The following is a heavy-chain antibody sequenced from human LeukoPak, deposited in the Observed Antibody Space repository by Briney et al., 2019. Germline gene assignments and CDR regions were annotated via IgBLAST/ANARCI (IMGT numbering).Heavy chain of an antibody. CDR1: GYTFTSYT. V-gene: IGHV7-4-1*02. CDR3: ARGPHLSYYYDSSGYTIENWFDP. D-gene: IGHD3-22*01. CDR2: INTNTGNP. Sequence: ASVKVSCKASGYTFTSYTMNWVRQAPGQGLEWMGWINTNTGNPTYAQGFTGRFVFSLDTSVSTAYLQISSLKAEDTAVYYCARGPHLSYYYDSSGYTIENWFDPWGQGTLVTVSS. J-gene: IGHJ5*02.